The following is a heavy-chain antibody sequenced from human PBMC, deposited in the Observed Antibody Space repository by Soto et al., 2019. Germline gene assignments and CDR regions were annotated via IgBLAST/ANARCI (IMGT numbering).Heavy chain of an antibody. Sequence: SETLSLTCTVSGDSFSSDDYYWSWIRQPPGKGLEWIGYISYRVDTYYSPSLKSRVTMSIDTSKNQFSLNVSSVTAADTAVYYCARVAGVAYCGGDCYHFDYWGQGTLVTVSS. CDR2: ISYRVDT. D-gene: IGHD2-21*02. CDR1: GDSFSSDDYY. CDR3: ARVAGVAYCGGDCYHFDY. V-gene: IGHV4-30-4*01. J-gene: IGHJ4*02.